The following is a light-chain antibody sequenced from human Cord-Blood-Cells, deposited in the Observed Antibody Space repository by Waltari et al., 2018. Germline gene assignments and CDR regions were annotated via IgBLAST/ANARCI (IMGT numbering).Light chain of an antibody. V-gene: IGLV2-18*02. J-gene: IGLJ3*02. CDR3: SSYTSSSTWV. CDR2: EVS. CDR1: SSDVGSYNR. Sequence: QSALTQPPSVSGSHGQSVTISCTGTSSDVGSYNRVSWYQQPPGTAPKLRIYEVSNRPSGVPGRVAGSKSGNTASLTISGLQAEDEADYYCSSYTSSSTWVFGGGTKLTVL.